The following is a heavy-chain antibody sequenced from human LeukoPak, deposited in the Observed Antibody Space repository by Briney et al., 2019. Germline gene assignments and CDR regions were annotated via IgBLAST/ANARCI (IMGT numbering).Heavy chain of an antibody. V-gene: IGHV1-69*13. CDR3: ARRNGWYVDY. CDR1: GGTFSKYT. Sequence: SVKVSCKTSGGTFSKYTISWVRQRPGQGLEWMGGITPLFGTANYAQEFQGRVTITADESASTAYMELSSLRSEDTAVYYCARRNGWYVDYWGQGTLVTVSS. CDR2: ITPLFGTA. J-gene: IGHJ4*02. D-gene: IGHD6-19*01.